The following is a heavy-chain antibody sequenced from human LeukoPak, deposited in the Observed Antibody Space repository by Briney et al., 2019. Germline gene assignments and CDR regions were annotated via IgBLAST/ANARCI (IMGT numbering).Heavy chain of an antibody. CDR2: IYTSGST. CDR1: GGSISSGSYY. J-gene: IGHJ4*02. V-gene: IGHV4-61*02. CDR3: ARAGGLYYYDSSGYWY. Sequence: PSQTLSLTXTVSGGSISSGSYYWSWIRQPAGKGLEWIGRIYTSGSTNYNPSLKSRVTISVDTSKNQFSLKLSSVTAADTAVYYCARAGGLYYYDSSGYWYWGQGTLVTVSS. D-gene: IGHD3-22*01.